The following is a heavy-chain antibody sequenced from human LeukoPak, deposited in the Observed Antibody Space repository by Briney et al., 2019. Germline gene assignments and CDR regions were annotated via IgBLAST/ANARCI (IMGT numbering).Heavy chain of an antibody. CDR1: GGSISSSSYY. Sequence: SETLSLTCTVSGGSISSSSYYWGWIRQPPWKGLEWIGSIYYSGSTYYNPSLKSRVTISVDTSKNQFSLKLSSVTAADTAVYYCARVHYYDSSGYYLGAFDIWGQGTMVTVSS. CDR3: ARVHYYDSSGYYLGAFDI. J-gene: IGHJ3*02. D-gene: IGHD3-22*01. CDR2: IYYSGST. V-gene: IGHV4-39*01.